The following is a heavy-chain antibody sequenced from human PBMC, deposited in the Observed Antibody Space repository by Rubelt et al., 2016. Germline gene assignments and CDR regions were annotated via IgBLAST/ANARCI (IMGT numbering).Heavy chain of an antibody. V-gene: IGHV1-18*01. Sequence: QVQLVQSGAEVKKPGASVKVSCKASGYTFTSYGISWVRQAPGQGLEWMGWISAYNGNPNYAQKLQGRGTMTTDTSTSTAYMGRRSLRSDDTAVYYCARDPLPVRGVIMTPTHWGQGTLVTVSS. CDR1: GYTFTSYG. D-gene: IGHD3-10*01. J-gene: IGHJ4*02. CDR2: ISAYNGNP. CDR3: ARDPLPVRGVIMTPTH.